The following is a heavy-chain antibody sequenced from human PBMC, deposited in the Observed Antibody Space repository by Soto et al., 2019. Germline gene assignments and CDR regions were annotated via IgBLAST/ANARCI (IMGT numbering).Heavy chain of an antibody. CDR2: IKHDGSEK. J-gene: IGHJ6*02. V-gene: IGHV3-7*01. CDR1: GFTFSSYW. Sequence: GGSLRLSCTASGFTFSSYWMSWVRQAPGKGLEWVANIKHDGSEKNYVDSVKGRFTISTDNAKNSVFLQMNSLRAEDTAVYYCARQGGRRTYYYYYGMDVWGQGTTVTVSS. D-gene: IGHD3-16*01. CDR3: ARQGGRRTYYYYYGMDV.